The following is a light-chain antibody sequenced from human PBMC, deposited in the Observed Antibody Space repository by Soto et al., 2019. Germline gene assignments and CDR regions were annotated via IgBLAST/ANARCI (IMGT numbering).Light chain of an antibody. V-gene: IGKV3-20*01. CDR3: QHYGTSPRWT. CDR1: QSVSSSY. CDR2: GAS. Sequence: EIVLTQSPGTLSLSPGERATLFCRASQSVSSSYLAWYQQKPGQAPRLLIYGASSRATGIPDRFSGSGSGTDFTLTISRLEPEDFAVYYCQHYGTSPRWTFGQGTKVEI. J-gene: IGKJ1*01.